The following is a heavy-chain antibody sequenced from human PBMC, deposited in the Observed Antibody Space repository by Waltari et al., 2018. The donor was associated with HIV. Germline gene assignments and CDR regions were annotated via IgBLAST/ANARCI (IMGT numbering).Heavy chain of an antibody. D-gene: IGHD1-26*01. CDR2: TSYSEGT. Sequence: QVQLQESGPGLVKPSETLSLLCAVSGYSLRRGYNWGWIRQPPGEGLEWIGSTSYSEGTYYNPSLRSRVTISLDTSKNQFSLNLNSVTAADTAVYFCARRRAQGDFDYWGQGTLVTVSS. CDR1: GYSLRRGYN. CDR3: ARRRAQGDFDY. V-gene: IGHV4-38-2*01. J-gene: IGHJ4*02.